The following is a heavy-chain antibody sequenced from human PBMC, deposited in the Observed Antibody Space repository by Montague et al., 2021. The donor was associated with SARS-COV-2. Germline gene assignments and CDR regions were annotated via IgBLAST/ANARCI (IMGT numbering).Heavy chain of an antibody. D-gene: IGHD3-22*01. Sequence: SETLSLTCVVSGDSITGSDNWWSWVRQPPGKGLDWIGEIYHTGSTNFNPSLTSRVTISIDESKNQFSLKLRSVTAADTAIYYCVANGYYSLDFWGQGTLVTVSS. CDR2: IYHTGST. J-gene: IGHJ4*02. CDR1: GDSITGSDNW. CDR3: VANGYYSLDF. V-gene: IGHV4-4*02.